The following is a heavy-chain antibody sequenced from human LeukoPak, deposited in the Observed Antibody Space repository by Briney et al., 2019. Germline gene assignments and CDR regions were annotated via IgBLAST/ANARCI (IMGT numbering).Heavy chain of an antibody. V-gene: IGHV3-9*01. Sequence: GGSLRLSCAASRFTFDGYAMHWVRRPPGKGLEWVSAINWNSDTKAYADSVKGRFTISRDRARNSLYLQMDSLRPEDTALYYCAKDTGGNGAYFYAMDVWGQGTSVTVSS. CDR2: INWNSDTK. CDR1: RFTFDGYA. J-gene: IGHJ6*02. CDR3: AKDTGGNGAYFYAMDV. D-gene: IGHD4-23*01.